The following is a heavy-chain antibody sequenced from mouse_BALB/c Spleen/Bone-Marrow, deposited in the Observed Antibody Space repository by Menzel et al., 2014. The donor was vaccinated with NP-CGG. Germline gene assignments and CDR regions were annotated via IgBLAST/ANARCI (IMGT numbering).Heavy chain of an antibody. CDR1: GFDFSRYW. J-gene: IGHJ1*01. V-gene: IGHV4-1*02. CDR2: INPDSSTI. Sequence: DVQLVESGGGLAQPGGSLKLSCAASGFDFSRYWMSWVRQAPGKGLEWIGKINPDSSTINYTPSLKDKFIISRDNAKNTLYLQMSKVRSEDTALYYCARLNYYGNLFVWGAGTTVTVSS. CDR3: ARLNYYGNLFV. D-gene: IGHD1-1*01.